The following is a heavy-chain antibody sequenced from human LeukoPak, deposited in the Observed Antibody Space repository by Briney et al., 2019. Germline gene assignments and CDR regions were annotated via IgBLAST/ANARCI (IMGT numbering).Heavy chain of an antibody. CDR1: GGSISSGSYY. CDR3: ARIPDTAMVIDF. V-gene: IGHV4-61*02. Sequence: QVQLQESGPGLVKPSQTLSLTCTVSGGSISSGSYYWSWIRQPAGKGLEWIGRIHPSGSTNYNPSLKSRVTISVDTSKHQFSLKLSSVTAADTAVYYCARIPDTAMVIDFWGQGTLVTVSS. J-gene: IGHJ4*02. CDR2: IHPSGST. D-gene: IGHD5-18*01.